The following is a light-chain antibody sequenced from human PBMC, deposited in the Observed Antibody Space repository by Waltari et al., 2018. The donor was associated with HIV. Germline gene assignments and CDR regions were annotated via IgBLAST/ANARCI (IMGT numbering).Light chain of an antibody. J-gene: IGLJ3*02. CDR2: GDS. V-gene: IGLV1-40*01. Sequence: QSVPPQPPSVSGAPGQWVTISCTGNSSNIGAGSDVHWYQQLPGIAPKLLIYGDSNRPSGVPDRFSGSKSGTSASLAITGLQAEDEADYYGQSYDSSLSGFWVFGGGTKLTVL. CDR1: SSNIGAGSD. CDR3: QSYDSSLSGFWV.